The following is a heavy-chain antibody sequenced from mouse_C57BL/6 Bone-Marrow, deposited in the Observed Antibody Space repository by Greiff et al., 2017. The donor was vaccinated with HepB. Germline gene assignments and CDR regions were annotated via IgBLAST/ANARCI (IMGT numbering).Heavy chain of an antibody. D-gene: IGHD3-1*01. J-gene: IGHJ2*01. Sequence: VQLQQPGAELVMPGASVKLSCKASGYTFTSYWMHWVKQRPGQGLEWIGEIDPSDSYTNYNQKFKGKSTLTVDKSSSTAYMQLSSLTSEDSAVYYCASGGRAPYYFDYWGKGTTLTVSS. CDR2: IDPSDSYT. CDR3: ASGGRAPYYFDY. V-gene: IGHV1-69*01. CDR1: GYTFTSYW.